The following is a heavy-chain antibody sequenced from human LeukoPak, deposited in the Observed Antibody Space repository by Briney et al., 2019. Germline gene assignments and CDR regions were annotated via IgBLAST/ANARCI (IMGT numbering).Heavy chain of an antibody. Sequence: SVKVSCKASGYTFTSYYMHWVRQAPGQGLEWMGRIIPILGIANYAQKFQGRVTITANKSTSTAYMELSSLRSEDTAVYYCARVPYGGGWSSYYFDYWGQGTLVTVSS. CDR1: GYTFTSYY. J-gene: IGHJ4*02. CDR2: IIPILGIA. V-gene: IGHV1-69*04. D-gene: IGHD6-19*01. CDR3: ARVPYGGGWSSYYFDY.